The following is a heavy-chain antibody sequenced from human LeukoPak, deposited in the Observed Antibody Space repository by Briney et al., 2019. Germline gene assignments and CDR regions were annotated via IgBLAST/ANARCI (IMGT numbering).Heavy chain of an antibody. D-gene: IGHD2-2*01. J-gene: IGHJ4*02. CDR1: GYNFPAYF. CDR2: INPNGGDT. V-gene: IGHV1-2*06. CDR3: ARVGFTTSWSNFDY. Sequence: ASVKVSCKAAGYNFPAYFVHWVRQAPGQGLEWMGRINPNGGDTNYAQKFQGRVTMASDTSISTAYMELSSLISDDTAVYYCARVGFTTSWSNFDYWGQGTPVTVSS.